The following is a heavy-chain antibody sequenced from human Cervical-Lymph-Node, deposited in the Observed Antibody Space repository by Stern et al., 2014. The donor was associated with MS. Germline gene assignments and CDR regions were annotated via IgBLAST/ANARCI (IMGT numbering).Heavy chain of an antibody. D-gene: IGHD6-6*01. CDR1: GYSFTTYW. CDR3: ARFSRFTSSSRLIYSYYGLDV. V-gene: IGHV5-51*01. J-gene: IGHJ6*02. CDR2: IYPGDSDT. Sequence: VQLVESGAEVKKPGESLNISCKGSGYSFTTYWIAWVRQMPGKGLEWMGIIYPGDSDTRDSPAFQGQVTISADKSINTAYLQWRTLKASDTALYYCARFSRFTSSSRLIYSYYGLDVWGQGTTVTVSS.